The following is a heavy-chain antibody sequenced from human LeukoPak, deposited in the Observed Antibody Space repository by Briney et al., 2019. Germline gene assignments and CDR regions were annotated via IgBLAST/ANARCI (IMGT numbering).Heavy chain of an antibody. CDR1: GFTFSSYG. V-gene: IGHV3-30*03. CDR3: ARPVIRTSRDLAY. Sequence: QPGGSLRLSCAASGFTFSSYGMHWVRQAPGKGLEWVAVISYDGSNKYYADSVKGRFTISRDNSKNTLYLQMNSLRAEDTAVYYCARPVIRTSRDLAYWGQGTLVTVSS. J-gene: IGHJ4*02. D-gene: IGHD3-16*02. CDR2: ISYDGSNK.